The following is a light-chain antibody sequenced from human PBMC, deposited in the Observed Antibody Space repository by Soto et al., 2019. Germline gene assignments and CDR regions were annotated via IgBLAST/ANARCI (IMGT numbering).Light chain of an antibody. Sequence: EIVLTQSPGTLSLSPGERATLSCRASQTVSTNYLAWYQHKPGQAPRLLIFDASTRATGIPDRFTGSGSGTDFTLTISRLEPEDFAVYYCQLYGASPKTFGQGTKVEIK. J-gene: IGKJ1*01. CDR3: QLYGASPKT. CDR1: QTVSTNY. V-gene: IGKV3-20*01. CDR2: DAS.